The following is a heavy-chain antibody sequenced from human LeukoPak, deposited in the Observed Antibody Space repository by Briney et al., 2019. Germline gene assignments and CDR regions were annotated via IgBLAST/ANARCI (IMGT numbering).Heavy chain of an antibody. CDR1: GFTFSSYS. CDR3: ASLYDYGGNSDFDS. V-gene: IGHV3-7*01. J-gene: IGHJ4*02. D-gene: IGHD4-23*01. Sequence: GGSLRLSCAASGFTFSSYSMNWVRQAPGKGLEWVANVKQDGSEKYYVDSVRGRFTISRDNAKNSLYLQMNSLGVEDTAVYYCASLYDYGGNSDFDSWGQGTLVTVSS. CDR2: VKQDGSEK.